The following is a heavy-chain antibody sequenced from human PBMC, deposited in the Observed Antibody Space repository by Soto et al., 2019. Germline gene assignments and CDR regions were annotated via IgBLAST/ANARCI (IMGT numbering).Heavy chain of an antibody. V-gene: IGHV2-5*04. Sequence: QIALKESGPTLVKPTQTLTLTCTFSGFSLTTSGEGVGWVRQPPGKGLEWVALVYGDDDKRYLTSLKSRLTITKDTYKTQVVLTMTKMDPVDIGTYFCVQNIGGDYVYGFDFWGQGTKVTVSS. D-gene: IGHD3-16*01. J-gene: IGHJ3*01. CDR3: VQNIGGDYVYGFDF. CDR1: GFSLTTSGEG. CDR2: VYGDDDK.